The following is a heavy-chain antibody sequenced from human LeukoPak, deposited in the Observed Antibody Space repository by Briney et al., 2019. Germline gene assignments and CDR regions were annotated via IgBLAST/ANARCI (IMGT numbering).Heavy chain of an antibody. Sequence: SETLSLTCAVYGGSFSGYYWSWIRQPPGKGLEWIGEINHSGSTNYNPSLKSRVTISVDTSKNQFSLKLSSVTAADTAVYYCARGPYYYDSSGLRDWGQGTLVTVSS. CDR3: ARGPYYYDSSGLRD. D-gene: IGHD3-22*01. J-gene: IGHJ4*02. CDR1: GGSFSGYY. CDR2: INHSGST. V-gene: IGHV4-34*01.